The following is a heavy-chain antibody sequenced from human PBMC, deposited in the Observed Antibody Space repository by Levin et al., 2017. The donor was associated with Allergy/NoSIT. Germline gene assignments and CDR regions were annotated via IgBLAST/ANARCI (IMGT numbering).Heavy chain of an antibody. Sequence: ASVKVSCKASGYTFTRYGISWVRQAPGQGLEWMGWISAYNGNADYAQNLQGRVTMATDTSTSTAYMELRSLRSDDTAVYYCARVGTYCTSISCFDYWGQGTLVTVSS. J-gene: IGHJ4*02. V-gene: IGHV1-18*01. CDR1: GYTFTRYG. CDR2: ISAYNGNA. D-gene: IGHD2-2*01. CDR3: ARVGTYCTSISCFDY.